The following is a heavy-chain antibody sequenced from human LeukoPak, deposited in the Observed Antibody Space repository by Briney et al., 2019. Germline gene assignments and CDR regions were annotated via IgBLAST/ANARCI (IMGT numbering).Heavy chain of an antibody. J-gene: IGHJ5*02. CDR2: IYTTGRT. CDR3: AKEGGEDPLWWELLRAINWFDP. CDR1: GFTVSSNS. D-gene: IGHD1-26*01. Sequence: GGSLRLSCTVSGFTVSSNSMSWVRQAPGKGLEWVSFIYTTGRTHNSDSVKGRFTISRDSSKNTLYLQMNSLRAEDTAVYYCAKEGGEDPLWWELLRAINWFDPWGQGTLVTVSS. V-gene: IGHV3-53*01.